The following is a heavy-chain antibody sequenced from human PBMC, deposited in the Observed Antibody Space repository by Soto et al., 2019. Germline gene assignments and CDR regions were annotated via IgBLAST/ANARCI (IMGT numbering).Heavy chain of an antibody. CDR1: GFSFSTYV. Sequence: HPGGSLRLSCAASGFSFSTYVMHWVRQAPGKGLEWVASIWHDESNKEYEDSVKGRFTISKDNFKNTLYLEMNSLRADDTAVYHCSRGPPIGFCSSMWDHGMDVWGQGTTVTFSS. V-gene: IGHV3-33*01. D-gene: IGHD2-2*01. CDR2: IWHDESNK. CDR3: SRGPPIGFCSSMWDHGMDV. J-gene: IGHJ6*02.